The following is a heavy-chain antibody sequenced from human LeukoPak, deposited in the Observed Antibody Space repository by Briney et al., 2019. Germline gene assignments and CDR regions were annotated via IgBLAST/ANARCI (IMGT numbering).Heavy chain of an antibody. CDR2: IYYSGNT. CDR3: ARDSRGGQPFDY. Sequence: SETLSLTCTVSGGSISSSSYYWGWIRQPPGTGLEWIGSIYYSGNTYYNPSLKSRVTISVDTSKNQFSLKLSSVTAADTAVYYCARDSRGGQPFDYWGQGTLVTVSS. CDR1: GGSISSSSYY. J-gene: IGHJ4*02. D-gene: IGHD4-23*01. V-gene: IGHV4-39*07.